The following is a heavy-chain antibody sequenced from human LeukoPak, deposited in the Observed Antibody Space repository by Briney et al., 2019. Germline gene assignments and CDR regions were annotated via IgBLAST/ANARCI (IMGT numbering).Heavy chain of an antibody. D-gene: IGHD3-10*01. Sequence: GGSLRLSCAASGFTFSSYAMHWVRQAPGKGLEWVAVISYDGSNKYYADSVKGRFTISRDNSKNTLYLQMNSLRAEDTAVYYCARGYYYGSGSYYRVNWFDPWGQGTLVTVSS. J-gene: IGHJ5*02. CDR1: GFTFSSYA. V-gene: IGHV3-30-3*01. CDR3: ARGYYYGSGSYYRVNWFDP. CDR2: ISYDGSNK.